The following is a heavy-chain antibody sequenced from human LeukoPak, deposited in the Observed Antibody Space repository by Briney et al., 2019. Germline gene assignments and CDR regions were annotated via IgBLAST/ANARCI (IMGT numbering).Heavy chain of an antibody. CDR1: GFTFSSYA. CDR3: AAISYLAFDI. J-gene: IGHJ3*02. CDR2: ISSSSSYI. V-gene: IGHV3-21*04. D-gene: IGHD2/OR15-2a*01. Sequence: SGGSLRLSCAASGFTFSSYAMSWVRQAPGKGLEWVSSISSSSSYIYYAGSVKGRFTISRDNAKNSLYLQMNSLRAEDTAVYYCAAISYLAFDIWGQGTVVTVSS.